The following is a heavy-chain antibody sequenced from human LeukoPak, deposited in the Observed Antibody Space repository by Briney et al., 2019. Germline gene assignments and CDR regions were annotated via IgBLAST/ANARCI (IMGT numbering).Heavy chain of an antibody. Sequence: GGSLRLSCSASGFTFSSYAMHWVRQAPGKGLEYVSAISSNGGSTYYADSVKGRFTISRDNSKNTLYLQMSGLRAEDTAVYYCVNSEFYDTLTGPGGYWGQGTLVTVSS. CDR2: ISSNGGST. V-gene: IGHV3-64D*06. D-gene: IGHD3-9*01. CDR1: GFTFSSYA. J-gene: IGHJ4*02. CDR3: VNSEFYDTLTGPGGY.